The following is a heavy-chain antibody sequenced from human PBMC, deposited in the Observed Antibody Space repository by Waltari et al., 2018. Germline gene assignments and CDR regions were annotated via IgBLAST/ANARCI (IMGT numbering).Heavy chain of an antibody. CDR2: INAGNGNT. CDR1: GYTFTSYA. V-gene: IGHV1-3*01. D-gene: IGHD6-6*01. Sequence: QVQLVQSGAEVKKPGASVKVSCKASGYTFTSYAMHWVRQAPGQRLGWMGWINAGNGNTKYSQKFQGRVTITSDTSASTAYMELSSRRSEDTAVYYCARDPYSSSSYYYYGMDVWGQGTTVTVSS. J-gene: IGHJ6*02. CDR3: ARDPYSSSSYYYYGMDV.